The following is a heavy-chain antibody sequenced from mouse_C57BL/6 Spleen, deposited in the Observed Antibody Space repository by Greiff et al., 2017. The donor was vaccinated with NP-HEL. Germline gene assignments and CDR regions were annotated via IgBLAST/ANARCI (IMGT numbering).Heavy chain of an antibody. V-gene: IGHV1-59*01. CDR2: IDPSDSYT. CDR3: ARYWDYFDY. Sequence: VQLKQPGAELVRPGTSVKLSCKASGYTFTSYWMHWVKQRPGQGLEWIGVIDPSDSYTNYNQKFKGKATLTVDTSSSTAYMQLSSLTSEDSAVYYCARYWDYFDYWGQGTTLTVSS. D-gene: IGHD4-1*01. CDR1: GYTFTSYW. J-gene: IGHJ2*01.